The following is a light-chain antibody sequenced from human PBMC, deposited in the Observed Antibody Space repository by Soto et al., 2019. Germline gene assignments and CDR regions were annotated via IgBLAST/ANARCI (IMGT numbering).Light chain of an antibody. Sequence: QSALTQPASVSWSPGQSITISCTGTSTDIGDYNWVSWYQQHPGRAPKLIIYEVTNRPSGVSDRFSGSKSGNTASLTISGLQTDDEADYFCSSYRRPTTLVFGPGTKVTVL. CDR2: EVT. CDR1: STDIGDYNW. V-gene: IGLV2-14*03. J-gene: IGLJ1*01. CDR3: SSYRRPTTLV.